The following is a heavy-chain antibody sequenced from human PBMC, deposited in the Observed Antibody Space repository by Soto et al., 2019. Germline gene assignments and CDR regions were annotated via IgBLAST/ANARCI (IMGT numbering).Heavy chain of an antibody. CDR3: TYQRLWGSMIPVQH. V-gene: IGHV3-23*01. Sequence: EVQLLESGGGLVKPGGSLRLSCVAAGFTFSSYAMSWVRQAPGKGLEWVSAMSGSGGNSYYADSVKGRGTISRDSSENTLYLQMNSLRVEDTAVYDCTYQRLWGSMIPVQHWGQGTLVTVCS. CDR1: GFTFSSYA. J-gene: IGHJ1*01. D-gene: IGHD3-22*01. CDR2: MSGSGGNS.